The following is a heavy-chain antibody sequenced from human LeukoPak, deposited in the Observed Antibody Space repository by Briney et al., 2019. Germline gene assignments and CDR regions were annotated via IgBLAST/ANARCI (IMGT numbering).Heavy chain of an antibody. V-gene: IGHV3-7*01. J-gene: IGHJ4*02. CDR2: IKQDGSEK. D-gene: IGHD3-22*01. CDR3: ARLGSLYYYDSSGYYSFDY. Sequence: GGSLRLSCAASGFTFSSYWMSWVRQAPGKGLEWVANIKQDGSEKYYVDSVKGRFTISRDNAKNSLYLQMNSLRAEDTAVYYCARLGSLYYYDSSGYYSFDYWGQGTLVTVSS. CDR1: GFTFSSYW.